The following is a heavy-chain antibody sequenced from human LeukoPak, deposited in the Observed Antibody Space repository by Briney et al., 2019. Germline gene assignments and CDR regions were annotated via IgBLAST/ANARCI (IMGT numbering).Heavy chain of an antibody. CDR3: ARHPTIAAAGPFDY. CDR2: IYYSGST. Sequence: SETLSLTCTVSGGSISSGSYYWGWIRQPPGKGLEWIGSIYYSGSTYYNPSLKSRVTISVDTSKNQFSLKLSSVTAADTAVYYCARHPTIAAAGPFDYWGQGTLVTVSS. V-gene: IGHV4-39*01. J-gene: IGHJ4*02. CDR1: GGSISSGSYY. D-gene: IGHD6-13*01.